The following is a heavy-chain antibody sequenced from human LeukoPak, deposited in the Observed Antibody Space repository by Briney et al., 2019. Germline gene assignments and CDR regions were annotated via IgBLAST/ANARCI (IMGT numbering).Heavy chain of an antibody. Sequence: GASVKVSCKASGGTFSSYAISWVRQAPGQGLEWMGGIIPIFGTANYAQKFQGRVTITADKSTSTAYMELSSLRSEDTAVYYCARGRSRYGDYAYGYWGQGTLVTVSS. D-gene: IGHD4-17*01. CDR2: IIPIFGTA. V-gene: IGHV1-69*06. CDR1: GGTFSSYA. CDR3: ARGRSRYGDYAYGY. J-gene: IGHJ4*02.